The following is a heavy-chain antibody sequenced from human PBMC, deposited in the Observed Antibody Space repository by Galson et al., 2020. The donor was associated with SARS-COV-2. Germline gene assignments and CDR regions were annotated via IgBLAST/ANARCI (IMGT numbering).Heavy chain of an antibody. D-gene: IGHD6-19*01. CDR2: INWNSVSI. CDR1: GFTFDDYA. Sequence: GGSLRLSCAASGFTFDDYAMHWVRQGPGKGLEWVSGINWNSVSIGYVDSVKGRFTISRDNAKKSLYLQMNSLRVEDTALYYCAKSSARYSSGWYGSFVDSWGQGTLVTVSS. CDR3: AKSSARYSSGWYGSFVDS. V-gene: IGHV3-9*01. J-gene: IGHJ4*02.